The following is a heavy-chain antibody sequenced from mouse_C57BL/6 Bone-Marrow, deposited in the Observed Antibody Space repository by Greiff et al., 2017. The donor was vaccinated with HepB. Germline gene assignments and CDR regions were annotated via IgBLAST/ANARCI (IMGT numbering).Heavy chain of an antibody. D-gene: IGHD2-13*01. CDR1: GYTFTDYY. J-gene: IGHJ4*01. Sequence: EVQLQQSGPELVKPGASVKISCKASGYTFTDYYMNWVKQSHGKSLEWIGDINPNNGGTSYNQKFKGKATLTVDKSSSTAYMELRSLTSEDSAVYYCARRGGEDAMDYWGQGTSVTVSS. CDR3: ARRGGEDAMDY. CDR2: INPNNGGT. V-gene: IGHV1-26*01.